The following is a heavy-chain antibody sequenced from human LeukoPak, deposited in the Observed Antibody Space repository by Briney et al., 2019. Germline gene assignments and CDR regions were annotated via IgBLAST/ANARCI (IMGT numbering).Heavy chain of an antibody. V-gene: IGHV1-2*06. D-gene: IGHD3-3*01. J-gene: IGHJ6*02. CDR3: ALTVEYYDFWSGPYYGMDV. CDR2: INPNSGGT. CDR1: GYTFTGYY. Sequence: ASVKVSCKASGYTFTGYYVHWVRQAPGQGLEWMGRINPNSGGTNYAQKFQGRVTMTRDTSISTAYMELSRLRSDDTAVYYCALTVEYYDFWSGPYYGMDVWGQGTTVTVSS.